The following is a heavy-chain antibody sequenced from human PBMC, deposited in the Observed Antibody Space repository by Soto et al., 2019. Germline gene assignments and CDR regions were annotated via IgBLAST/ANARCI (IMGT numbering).Heavy chain of an antibody. D-gene: IGHD5-12*01. V-gene: IGHV1-58*02. CDR3: AAVKIGGYDQLGRGLNPLGYYFDY. Sequence: QMQLVQSGPEVKKPRTSVKVSCKASGFTFTSSAMQWVRQARGQRLEWIGWIVVGSGNTNYAQKFQERDTRTRDMSPSTAYMELSSLRSEDTAVDYCAAVKIGGYDQLGRGLNPLGYYFDYWGQGTLVTVSS. CDR2: IVVGSGNT. J-gene: IGHJ4*02. CDR1: GFTFTSSA.